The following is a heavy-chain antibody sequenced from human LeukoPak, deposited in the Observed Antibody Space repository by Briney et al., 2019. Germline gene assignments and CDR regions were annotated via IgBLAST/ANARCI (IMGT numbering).Heavy chain of an antibody. CDR1: GYTFTGYY. CDR2: INPNSGGT. J-gene: IGHJ3*02. Sequence: ASVKVSCKASGYTFTGYYMRWVRQAPGQGLEWMGWINPNSGGTNYAQKFQGRVTMTRDTSISTAYMELSRLRSDDTAVYYCARGSVVDCSGGSCYFGSAFDIWGQGTMVTVSS. D-gene: IGHD2-15*01. CDR3: ARGSVVDCSGGSCYFGSAFDI. V-gene: IGHV1-2*02.